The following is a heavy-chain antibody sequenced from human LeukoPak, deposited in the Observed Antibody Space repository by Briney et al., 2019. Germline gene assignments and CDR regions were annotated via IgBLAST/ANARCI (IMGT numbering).Heavy chain of an antibody. D-gene: IGHD2-2*02. Sequence: GGSLRLSCAASGFTFSSYSMNWVRQAPGKGLEWVSPINSNSSHIYYADSVKGRFTISRDNAKNSLYLQINRLRAKVTAVYYCASQLGYCSSTSCYKGFDYWGQGTLVTVSS. CDR2: INSNSSHI. V-gene: IGHV3-21*01. CDR1: GFTFSSYS. CDR3: ASQLGYCSSTSCYKGFDY. J-gene: IGHJ4*02.